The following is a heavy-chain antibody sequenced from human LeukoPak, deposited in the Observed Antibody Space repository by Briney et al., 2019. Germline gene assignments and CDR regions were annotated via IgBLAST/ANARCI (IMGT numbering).Heavy chain of an antibody. J-gene: IGHJ3*02. D-gene: IGHD5-24*01. V-gene: IGHV3-21*01. CDR3: ASSPVDGCAFDI. CDR1: GFTFSSYS. Sequence: GGSLRLSCAASGFTFSSYSMNWVRQAPGKGLEWVSSISSSSSYIYYADSVKGRFTISRDNAKNSLYLQMNSLRAEDTAVYYCASSPVDGCAFDIWGQGTMVTVSS. CDR2: ISSSSSYI.